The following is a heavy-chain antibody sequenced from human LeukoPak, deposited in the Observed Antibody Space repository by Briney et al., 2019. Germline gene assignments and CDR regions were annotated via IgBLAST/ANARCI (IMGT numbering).Heavy chain of an antibody. CDR1: GYTFTSYY. V-gene: IGHV1-46*01. J-gene: IGHJ6*03. D-gene: IGHD5-18*01. Sequence: ASVKVSCKASGYTFTSYYMHWVRQAPGQGLEWMGIINPSGGSTSYAQKFQGRVTMTRDTSTSTVYMERSSLRSEDTAVYYCAREMRDTDWYYYYMDVWGKGTTVTVSS. CDR3: AREMRDTDWYYYYMDV. CDR2: INPSGGST.